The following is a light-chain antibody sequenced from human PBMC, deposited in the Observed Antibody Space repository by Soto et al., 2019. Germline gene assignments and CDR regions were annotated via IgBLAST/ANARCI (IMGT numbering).Light chain of an antibody. CDR1: SSNIGSNN. CDR2: FSD. Sequence: QSVLTQPPSASGSPGQWVTISCSGGSSNIGSNNVNWYQQLPGTTPKLLINFSDQQPSGVPDRFSSSKSSASASLAISGHQDEDEDYYCCAAWNDNLNGLVFGGGTKLTVL. CDR3: AAWNDNLNGLV. V-gene: IGLV1-44*01. J-gene: IGLJ2*01.